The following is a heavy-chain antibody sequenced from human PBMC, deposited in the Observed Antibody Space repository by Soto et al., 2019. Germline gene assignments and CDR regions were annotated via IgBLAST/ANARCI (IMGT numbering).Heavy chain of an antibody. CDR3: ASGPTCKRLRRDY. Sequence: QVQLVESGGGLVKPGGSLRLSCAASGFTFSDYYMSWIRQAPGKGLEWVSYIISSGSTIYYADSVKGRFTISRDNAKNSLYLKMNSLSAEDTAVYYCASGPTCKRLRRDYWGQGTLVTVSS. D-gene: IGHD5-12*01. J-gene: IGHJ4*02. V-gene: IGHV3-11*01. CDR1: GFTFSDYY. CDR2: IISSGSTI.